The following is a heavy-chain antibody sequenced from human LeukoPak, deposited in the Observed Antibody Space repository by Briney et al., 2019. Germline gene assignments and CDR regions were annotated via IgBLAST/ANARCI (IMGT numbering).Heavy chain of an antibody. CDR1: GFTFSSYA. D-gene: IGHD3-22*01. Sequence: PGGSLRLSCAASGFTFSSYAMSWVRQAPGKGLQWVSSISSSSSYTNYADSVEGRFTISRDNAKNSLYLQMNSLRAEDTAVYYCAREYYDGGNSGYYYVDLYYFDYWGQGTLVTVSS. CDR2: ISSSSSYT. CDR3: AREYYDGGNSGYYYVDLYYFDY. V-gene: IGHV3-21*01. J-gene: IGHJ4*02.